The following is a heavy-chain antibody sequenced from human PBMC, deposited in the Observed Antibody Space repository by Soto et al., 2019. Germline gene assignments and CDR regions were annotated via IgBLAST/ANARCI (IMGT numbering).Heavy chain of an antibody. J-gene: IGHJ6*02. CDR3: ARDWDQLTGDDYYYYGMDV. Sequence: QVQLVQSGAEVKKPGASVKISCKASGYTFTSYGISWVRQAPGQGLEWMGWISAYNGNTNYAQKLQGRVTMTTDTSTSTAYMELRSLRSDDTAVYYCARDWDQLTGDDYYYYGMDVWGQGTTVTVSS. CDR2: ISAYNGNT. D-gene: IGHD7-27*01. CDR1: GYTFTSYG. V-gene: IGHV1-18*04.